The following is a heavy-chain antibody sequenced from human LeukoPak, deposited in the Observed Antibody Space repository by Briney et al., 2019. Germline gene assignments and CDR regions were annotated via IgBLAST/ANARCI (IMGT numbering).Heavy chain of an antibody. CDR1: GYSFTSYY. CDR3: ARFRPPGGMDV. J-gene: IGHJ6*04. Sequence: ASVKVSCKASGYSFTSYYMHWVRQAPGQGLEWMGIINPSGGSTSYAQKFQGRVTMTRDTSTSTVYMELSSLRSEDTAVYYCARFRPPGGMDVWGKGTTVTVSS. V-gene: IGHV1-46*01. CDR2: INPSGGST.